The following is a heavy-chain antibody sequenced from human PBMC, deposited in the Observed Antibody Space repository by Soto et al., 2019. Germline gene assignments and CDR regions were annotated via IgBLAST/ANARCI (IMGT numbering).Heavy chain of an antibody. CDR1: GFTFSSYA. J-gene: IGHJ4*02. CDR3: ARGTEYSSSWYYFDY. CDR2: ISYDGSNK. D-gene: IGHD6-13*01. Sequence: GGSLRLSCAASGFTFSSYAMHWVRQAPGKGLEWVAVISYDGSNKYYADSVKGRFTISRDNSKNTLYLQMNSLRAEDTAVYYCARGTEYSSSWYYFDYWGQGTLVTVSS. V-gene: IGHV3-30-3*01.